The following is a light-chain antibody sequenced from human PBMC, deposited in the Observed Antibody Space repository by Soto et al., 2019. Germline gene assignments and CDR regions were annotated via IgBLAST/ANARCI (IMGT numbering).Light chain of an antibody. CDR3: QQYNSSPP. CDR1: QSISSW. CDR2: KAS. V-gene: IGKV1-5*03. Sequence: DIQMTQSPSTLSASVGDRVTITCRASQSISSWLAWYQQKPGKAPKLLIYKASSLESGVPSRFSGSGSGTEFTLTISSLQPDDCATYYCQQYNSSPPFGQGTKVEIK. J-gene: IGKJ1*01.